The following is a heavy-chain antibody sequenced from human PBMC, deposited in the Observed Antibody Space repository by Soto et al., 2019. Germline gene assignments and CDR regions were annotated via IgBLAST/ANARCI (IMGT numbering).Heavy chain of an antibody. CDR1: GFTFSSYS. D-gene: IGHD3-22*01. V-gene: IGHV3-21*01. J-gene: IGHJ4*02. CDR3: ARVGGYDSSGYYYYFDY. CDR2: ISSSSSYI. Sequence: KTGGSLRLSCAASGFTFSSYSVNWVRQAPGKGLEWVSSISSSSSYIYYADSVKGRFTISRDNAKNSLYLQMNSLRAEDTAVYYCARVGGYDSSGYYYYFDYWGQGTLVTVSS.